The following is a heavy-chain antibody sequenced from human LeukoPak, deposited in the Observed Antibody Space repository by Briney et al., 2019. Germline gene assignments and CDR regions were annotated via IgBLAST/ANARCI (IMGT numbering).Heavy chain of an antibody. V-gene: IGHV3-7*01. D-gene: IGHD2-15*01. CDR1: GFPLGNAW. J-gene: IGHJ5*02. CDR3: ARLIVVMVAGWFDP. CDR2: IKQDGSEK. Sequence: GGSLRLSCTVSGFPLGNAWMFWVRQAPGKGLEWVANIKQDGSEKYYVDSVKGRFTISRDNARNSLYLQMNSLRAEDTAVYYCARLIVVMVAGWFDPWGQGTLVTVSS.